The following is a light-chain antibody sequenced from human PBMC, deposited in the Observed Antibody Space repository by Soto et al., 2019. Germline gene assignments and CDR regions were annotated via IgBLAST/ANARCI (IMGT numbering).Light chain of an antibody. Sequence: EIVLTQSPATLSFSPGERATLSCRASQTVPSFLAWYQQKPGQAPRLLIYDASNRATGIPARFSGSGSGTDFTLTINSLEAEDFAVYYCQLRSNWPPALTFGGGTKVDIK. J-gene: IGKJ4*01. CDR3: QLRSNWPPALT. CDR1: QTVPSF. V-gene: IGKV3-11*01. CDR2: DAS.